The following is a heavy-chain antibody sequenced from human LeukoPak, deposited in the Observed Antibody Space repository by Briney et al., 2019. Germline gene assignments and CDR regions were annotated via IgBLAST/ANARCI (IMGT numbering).Heavy chain of an antibody. CDR2: ITYDGSNK. D-gene: IGHD2-2*01. J-gene: IGHJ6*02. CDR3: ARVEVAYQLLPVYYYGMDV. CDR1: GFTFSSYA. V-gene: IGHV3-30*04. Sequence: AGGSLRLSCAASGFTFSSYAMHWVRQAPGKGLEWVAVITYDGSNKYYADSVKGRFTISRDNSKNTLYLQMNSLRAEDTAVYYCARVEVAYQLLPVYYYGMDVWGQGTTVTVSS.